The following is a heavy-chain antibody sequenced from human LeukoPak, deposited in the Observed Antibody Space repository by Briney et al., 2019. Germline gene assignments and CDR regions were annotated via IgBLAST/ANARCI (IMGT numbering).Heavy chain of an antibody. Sequence: GGSLRLSCAASGFSFSSYSMNWVRQAPGKGLEWVSYISSDSRTIYYADSVKGRFTISRDNAKNSVSLQTTSLRVEDTAVYYYAKAEPVSGYDYWGQGTLVTVSS. J-gene: IGHJ4*02. CDR1: GFSFSSYS. CDR2: ISSDSRTI. V-gene: IGHV3-48*01. D-gene: IGHD5-12*01. CDR3: AKAEPVSGYDY.